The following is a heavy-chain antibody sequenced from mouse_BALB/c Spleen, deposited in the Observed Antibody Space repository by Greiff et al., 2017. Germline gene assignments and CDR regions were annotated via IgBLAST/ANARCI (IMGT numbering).Heavy chain of an antibody. J-gene: IGHJ3*01. D-gene: IGHD2-1*01. V-gene: IGHV1S81*02. CDR3: TRTGNYSFAY. CDR2: INPSNGGT. Sequence: VQLQQSGAELVKPGASVKLSCTASGYTFTSYYMYWVKQRPGQGLEWIGEINPSNGGTNFNEKFKSKATLTVDKSSSTAYMQLSSLTSEDSAVYYCTRTGNYSFAYWGQGTLVTVSA. CDR1: GYTFTSYY.